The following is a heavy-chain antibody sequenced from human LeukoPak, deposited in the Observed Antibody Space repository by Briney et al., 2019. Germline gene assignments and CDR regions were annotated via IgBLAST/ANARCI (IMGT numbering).Heavy chain of an antibody. CDR1: GGSISSYY. V-gene: IGHV4-59*01. D-gene: IGHD2-8*01. CDR2: IYYSGST. Sequence: SETLSLTCTVSGGSISSYYWSWIRQPPGKGLEWIGYIYYSGSTNYNPSLKSRVTISVDTSKNQFSLKLSSVTAADTAVYYCARELGYCTNGVCYFGYWGQGTLVTVSS. J-gene: IGHJ4*02. CDR3: ARELGYCTNGVCYFGY.